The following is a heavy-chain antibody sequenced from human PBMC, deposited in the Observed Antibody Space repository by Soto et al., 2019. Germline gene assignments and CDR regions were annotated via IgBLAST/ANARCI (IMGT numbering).Heavy chain of an antibody. CDR3: ASYGGSAVGY. Sequence: EVQLVESGGGLVPPGGSLRLSCAASGFIVDSNHLNWVRQAPGKGLEWVSVAYNHGATYYTDSVRGRFTIFRDKAKNTVYLQMNSLRVEDTALYYCASYGGSAVGYGGQGALVTVSS. CDR1: GFIVDSNH. V-gene: IGHV3-66*01. J-gene: IGHJ4*02. D-gene: IGHD4-17*01. CDR2: AYNHGAT.